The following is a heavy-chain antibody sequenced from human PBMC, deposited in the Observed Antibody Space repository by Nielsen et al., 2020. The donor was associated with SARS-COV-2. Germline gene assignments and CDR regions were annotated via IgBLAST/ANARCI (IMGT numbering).Heavy chain of an antibody. CDR3: AKLAAARDWYFDL. Sequence: SLKISCAASGFTFDDYAMYWVRQAPGKGLEWVSGISWNSGSIGYADSVKGRFTISRDNAKNSLYLQMNSLRAEDTALYYCAKLAAARDWYFDLWGRGTLVTVSS. CDR1: GFTFDDYA. J-gene: IGHJ2*01. CDR2: ISWNSGSI. V-gene: IGHV3-9*01. D-gene: IGHD6-13*01.